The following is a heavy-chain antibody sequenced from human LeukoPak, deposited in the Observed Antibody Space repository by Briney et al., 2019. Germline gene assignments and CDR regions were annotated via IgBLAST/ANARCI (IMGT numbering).Heavy chain of an antibody. CDR1: GFTFSSYS. CDR2: ISSSRSYI. D-gene: IGHD2-15*01. J-gene: IGHJ6*03. Sequence: GGSLRLSCAASGFTFSSYSMNWVRQAPGKGLEWVSSISSSRSYIYYADSVMGRFTISRDNARNSLSLHMNSLRAEDTAVYYCARGVRYCSGGNCYSNTLTYMDVWGKGTTVTVSS. V-gene: IGHV3-21*01. CDR3: ARGVRYCSGGNCYSNTLTYMDV.